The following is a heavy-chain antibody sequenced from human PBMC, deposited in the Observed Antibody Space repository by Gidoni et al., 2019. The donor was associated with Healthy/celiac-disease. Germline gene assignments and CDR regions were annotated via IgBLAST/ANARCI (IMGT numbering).Heavy chain of an antibody. CDR3: TRVIAVAGYYFDY. CDR2: SRSRAYGGTT. V-gene: IGHV3-49*03. CDR1: GFTFGDYA. Sequence: EVQLVEYGGGLVQPGRSRNLTCTASGFTFGDYAMSGFGPPPGKGLEWVGFSRSRAYGGTTEYAASVKGRFTISRDDSKSIAYLQMNSLKTEDTAVYYCTRVIAVAGYYFDYWGQGTLVTVSS. J-gene: IGHJ4*02. D-gene: IGHD6-19*01.